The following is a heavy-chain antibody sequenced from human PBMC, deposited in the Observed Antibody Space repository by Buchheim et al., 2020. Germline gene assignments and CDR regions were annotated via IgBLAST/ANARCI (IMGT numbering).Heavy chain of an antibody. CDR1: GGSISSGGYS. D-gene: IGHD3-3*01. V-gene: IGHV4-30-4*07. J-gene: IGHJ4*02. CDR3: ARGGDFWSGYPHDY. CDR2: IYYSGST. Sequence: QVQLQESGPGLVKPSQTLSLTCAVSGGSISSGGYSWSWIRQPPGKGLEWIGYIYYSGSTLYNPSLKRRVTISVDTSKNQFSLKLSSVTAADTAVYYCARGGDFWSGYPHDYWGQGTL.